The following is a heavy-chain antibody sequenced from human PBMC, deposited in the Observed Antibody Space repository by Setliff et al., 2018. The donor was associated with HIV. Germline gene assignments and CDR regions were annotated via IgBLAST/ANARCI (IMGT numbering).Heavy chain of an antibody. D-gene: IGHD6-19*01. CDR2: FDPEDGET. CDR3: ATMGSGGFGYFFDY. J-gene: IGHJ4*02. Sequence: ASVKVSCKVSGYTLIELSMHWVRLAPGKGLEWMGGFDPEDGETIYAQKFQGRVTMTEDTSTDTAYMELSSLRAEDTAVYYCATMGSGGFGYFFDYWGQGTLVTVS. CDR1: GYTLIELS. V-gene: IGHV1-24*01.